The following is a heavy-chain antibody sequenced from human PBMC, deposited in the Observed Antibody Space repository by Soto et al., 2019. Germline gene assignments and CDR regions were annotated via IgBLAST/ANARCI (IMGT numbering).Heavy chain of an antibody. V-gene: IGHV4-31*03. CDR1: GASISSGGYY. J-gene: IGHJ4*02. CDR3: ARAYNWNYDNRYYFDY. D-gene: IGHD1-7*01. Sequence: TLSLTCTVPGASISSGGYYWSWIRQHPGKGLEWIGYIYYSGSTYYNPSLKSRVTISVDTSKNQFSLKLSSVTAADTAVYYCARAYNWNYDNRYYFDYWGQGTLVTVSS. CDR2: IYYSGST.